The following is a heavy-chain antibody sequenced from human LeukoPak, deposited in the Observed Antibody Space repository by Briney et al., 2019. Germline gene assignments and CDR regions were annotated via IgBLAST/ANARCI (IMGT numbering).Heavy chain of an antibody. J-gene: IGHJ4*02. V-gene: IGHV3-7*01. D-gene: IGHD3-22*01. CDR3: ARSNRIFLYDPRPYYFDY. CDR1: GFTFSSYW. Sequence: GGSLRLSCAASGFTFSSYWMSWVRQAPGKGLEWVANIRQDGSEKYYVDSVKGRFTISRDNAKNSLYLQMDSLRAEDTAVYYCARSNRIFLYDPRPYYFDYWGQGTLVTVSS. CDR2: IRQDGSEK.